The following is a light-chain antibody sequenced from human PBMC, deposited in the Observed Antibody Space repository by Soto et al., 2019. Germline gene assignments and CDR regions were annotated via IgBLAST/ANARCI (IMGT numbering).Light chain of an antibody. CDR2: DVS. CDR3: NSYSGGPTFYL. J-gene: IGLJ1*01. V-gene: IGLV2-14*01. CDR1: STDVGGYNY. Sequence: QSALTQPASVSGSPGQSITISCTGTSTDVGGYNYVSWYQQHPGKAPKLLISDVSNRPSGVSFRFSGSKSGNTASLTISGLKAEDFVDYQCNSYSGGPTFYLFGTGTKGKVL.